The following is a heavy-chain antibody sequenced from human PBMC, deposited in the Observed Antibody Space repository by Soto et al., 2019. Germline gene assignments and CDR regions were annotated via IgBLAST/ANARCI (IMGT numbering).Heavy chain of an antibody. V-gene: IGHV4-30-4*08. J-gene: IGHJ3*02. D-gene: IGHD1-26*01. CDR1: GGSISSGGYY. CDR2: IYYSGST. CDR3: ARYSGSYRPAFDI. Sequence: PSETLSLTCTVSGGSISSGGYYWSWIRQHPGKGLEWIGYIYYSGSTYYNPSLKSRVTISVDTSKNQFSLKLSSVAAADTAVYYCARYSGSYRPAFDIWGQGTMVTVSS.